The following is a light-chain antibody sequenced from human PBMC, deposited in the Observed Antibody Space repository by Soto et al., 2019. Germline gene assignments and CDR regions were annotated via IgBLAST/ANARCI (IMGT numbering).Light chain of an antibody. Sequence: EVVFPPSPVTLSLSPWSRATLSCRASQSFRGLLAWYQQKPGQAPRLLIYDAYNRATGIPPRFSGSGSGTDLTLTISSLEPEDSAVYYCQQRHMWPITFGQGTRLEIK. V-gene: IGKV3-11*01. CDR1: QSFRGL. CDR2: DAY. J-gene: IGKJ5*01. CDR3: QQRHMWPIT.